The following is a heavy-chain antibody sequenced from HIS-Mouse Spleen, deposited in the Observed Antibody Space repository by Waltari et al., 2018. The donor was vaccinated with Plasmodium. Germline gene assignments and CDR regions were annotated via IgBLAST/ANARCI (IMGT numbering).Heavy chain of an antibody. D-gene: IGHD3-10*01. V-gene: IGHV4-34*01. Sequence: QVQLQQWGAGLLKPSETLSLTCAVYGGSFSGYYWSWIRQPPGKGLEWIGEINHSGSTNDNPSLKRRVTISVDTSKNQFSLKLSSVTAADTAVYYCASSGSGSYYYWGQGTLVTVSS. CDR3: ASSGSGSYYY. CDR2: INHSGST. CDR1: GGSFSGYY. J-gene: IGHJ4*02.